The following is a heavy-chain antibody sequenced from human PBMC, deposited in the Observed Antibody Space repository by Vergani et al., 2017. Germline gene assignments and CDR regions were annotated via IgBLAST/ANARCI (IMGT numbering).Heavy chain of an antibody. D-gene: IGHD4-17*01. J-gene: IGHJ4*02. CDR2: INPSGGTT. CDR1: VYTFTSYY. CDR3: AKDGYGDYVPFDY. Sequence: QVQLVQSGAEVKKPGASVKVSCKASVYTFTSYYMHWVRQAPGQGLEWMGIINPSGGTTSYAQKFQGRVTILADESTSTAYMELSSLRSEDTAVYYCAKDGYGDYVPFDYWGQGTLVTVSS. V-gene: IGHV1-46*01.